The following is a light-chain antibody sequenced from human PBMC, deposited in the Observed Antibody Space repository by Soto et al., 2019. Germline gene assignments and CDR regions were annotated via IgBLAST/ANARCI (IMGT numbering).Light chain of an antibody. Sequence: EIVFTQSPGTPAFSPGGRTTLSCRARQSVSSSYLAWYQQKPGQAPRLLIYGASSRATGIPDRFSGSGSGTDFTLTIGRLEPEDFAVYYCQQYGSSPRLTFGGGTKVDIK. CDR1: QSVSSSY. V-gene: IGKV3-20*01. J-gene: IGKJ4*01. CDR2: GAS. CDR3: QQYGSSPRLT.